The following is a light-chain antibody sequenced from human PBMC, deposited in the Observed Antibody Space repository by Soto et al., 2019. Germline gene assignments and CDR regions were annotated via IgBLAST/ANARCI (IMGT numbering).Light chain of an antibody. J-gene: IGKJ5*01. Sequence: EIVFTPSPGTPSFSPGERATLSCRASQSVSSSYLAWYQQKPGQAPRLLIYGASSRATGIPDRFSGSGSGTDFTLTISRLEPEDFAVYSCQQYGFSPISFGQGTRLEIK. CDR1: QSVSSSY. CDR2: GAS. V-gene: IGKV3-20*01. CDR3: QQYGFSPIS.